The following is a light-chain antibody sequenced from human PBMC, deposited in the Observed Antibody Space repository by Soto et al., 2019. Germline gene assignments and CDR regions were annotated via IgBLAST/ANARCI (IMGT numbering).Light chain of an antibody. Sequence: ELVLTQSPATLSLSPGERATLSCRASQSVSSYLAWYQQKPGQPPSLLIYGASSRPTGIPDRFIVSGSGTDFTLTISRLEPEDFAVDYCQQYGSSSTFGQGTRLEI. CDR1: QSVSSY. CDR2: GAS. V-gene: IGKV3-20*01. CDR3: QQYGSSST. J-gene: IGKJ5*01.